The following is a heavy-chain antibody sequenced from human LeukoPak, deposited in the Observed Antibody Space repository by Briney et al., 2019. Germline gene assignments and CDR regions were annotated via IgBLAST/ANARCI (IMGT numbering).Heavy chain of an antibody. J-gene: IGHJ4*02. V-gene: IGHV3-64*01. D-gene: IGHD3-3*01. CDR3: ARVVPYYDFWSGPVDY. Sequence: GGSLRLSCTASGFSLSSYAMHGARQAPGKGLEYISPISSNGRSAYYANTVKGRFTISRDISKNMVCLQMGSLRPEDMAVYYCARVVPYYDFWSGPVDYWGQGILVTVST. CDR2: ISSNGRSA. CDR1: GFSLSSYA.